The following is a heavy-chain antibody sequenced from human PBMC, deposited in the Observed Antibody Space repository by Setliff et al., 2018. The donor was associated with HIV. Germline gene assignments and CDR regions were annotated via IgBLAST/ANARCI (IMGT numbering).Heavy chain of an antibody. CDR1: GDSISSSSYY. CDR3: ARDAGYIGTSWNY. Sequence: SETLSLTCTVSGDSISSSSYYWGWIRQPPGKGLEWIGSVYYSGSTYYNPSLKSRVTISVDTSKNQFSLKLSSVTAADTAMYYCARDAGYIGTSWNYWGQGTLVTVSS. D-gene: IGHD5-12*01. V-gene: IGHV4-39*07. CDR2: VYYSGST. J-gene: IGHJ4*02.